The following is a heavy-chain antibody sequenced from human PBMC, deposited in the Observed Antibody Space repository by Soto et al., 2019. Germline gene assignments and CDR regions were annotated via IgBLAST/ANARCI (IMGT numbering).Heavy chain of an antibody. CDR2: ISWDGGST. D-gene: IGHD6-13*01. CDR3: AKPAAEGDWFDP. CDR1: GFTFDDYT. Sequence: GGSLRLSCAASGFTFDDYTMHWVRQAPGKGLEWVSVISWDGGSTYYADSVKGRFTISRDNSKNTLYLQMNSLRAEDTAVYYCAKPAAEGDWFDPWGQGTLVTVSS. V-gene: IGHV3-23*01. J-gene: IGHJ5*02.